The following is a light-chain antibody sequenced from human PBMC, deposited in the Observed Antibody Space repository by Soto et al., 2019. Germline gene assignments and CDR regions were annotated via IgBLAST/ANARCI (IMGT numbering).Light chain of an antibody. V-gene: IGKV3D-15*01. CDR1: QSLSSN. CDR2: GAS. CDR3: QQSYSTPLT. J-gene: IGKJ4*01. Sequence: EIVMTQSPATLSVSPGEGATLSCRASQSLSSNLAWYQQKPGQAPRLLIYGASNRATGIPDRFSGSGSGTDFTLTISSLQPEDFATYYCQQSYSTPLTFGGGTKVDIK.